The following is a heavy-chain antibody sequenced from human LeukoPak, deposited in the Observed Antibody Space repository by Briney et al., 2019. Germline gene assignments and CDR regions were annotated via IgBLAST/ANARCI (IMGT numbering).Heavy chain of an antibody. V-gene: IGHV1-2*02. J-gene: IGHJ3*02. D-gene: IGHD3-22*01. CDR3: ARPARESLLRGAFDI. CDR2: INPNTGGT. Sequence: ASVKVSCKASGYTFTGYFVHWVRQAPGQGLQWMGWINPNTGGTNYAQKFQGRVTMTRDTSISTAYLQWSSLKASDTAMYYCARPARESLLRGAFDIWGQGTMVTVSS. CDR1: GYTFTGYF.